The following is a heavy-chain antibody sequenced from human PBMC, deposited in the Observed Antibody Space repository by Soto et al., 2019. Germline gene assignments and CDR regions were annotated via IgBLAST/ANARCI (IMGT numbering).Heavy chain of an antibody. J-gene: IGHJ5*02. D-gene: IGHD3-3*01. Sequence: EVQLVESGGGLVKPGGSLRLSCAASGFTFSNAWMSWVRQAPGKGLEWVGRIKSKTDGGTTDYAAPVKGRFTISRDDSKNTLYLQMNSLKTEDTAVYYCTTAEKDFWSGYGDWFDPWGQGTXXTVSS. CDR1: GFTFSNAW. CDR3: TTAEKDFWSGYGDWFDP. CDR2: IKSKTDGGTT. V-gene: IGHV3-15*01.